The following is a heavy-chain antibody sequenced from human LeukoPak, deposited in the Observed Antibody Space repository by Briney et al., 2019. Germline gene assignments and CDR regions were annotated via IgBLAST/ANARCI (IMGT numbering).Heavy chain of an antibody. CDR1: GGSFSGYY. CDR2: INHSGST. D-gene: IGHD2-2*01. Sequence: SETLSLTCAVYGGSFSGYYWSWIRQPPGKGLEWIGEINHSGSTNYNPSPKSRVTISVDTSKNQFSLKLSSVTAADTAVYYCARRAPVPAAIPGYYGMDVWGQGTTVTVSS. CDR3: ARRAPVPAAIPGYYGMDV. V-gene: IGHV4-34*01. J-gene: IGHJ6*02.